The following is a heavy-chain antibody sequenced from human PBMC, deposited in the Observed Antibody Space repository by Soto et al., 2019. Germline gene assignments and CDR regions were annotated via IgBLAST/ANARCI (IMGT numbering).Heavy chain of an antibody. D-gene: IGHD3-10*01. CDR1: GYTFTGYY. CDR2: INPNSGGT. Sequence: QVQLVQSGAEVKKPGASVKVSCKGSGYTFTGYYMHWVRQAPGQGLEWMGWINPNSGGTNYAQKVQGGVTMPRDTSISTAYMELSRLRSDDMAVYCCARRLLWFGESHDAFDIWGKGTMVTVSS. J-gene: IGHJ3*02. V-gene: IGHV1-2*02. CDR3: ARRLLWFGESHDAFDI.